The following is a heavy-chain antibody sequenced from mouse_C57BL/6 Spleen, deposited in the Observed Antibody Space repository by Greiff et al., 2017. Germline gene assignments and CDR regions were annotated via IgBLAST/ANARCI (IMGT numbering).Heavy chain of an antibody. CDR2: IYPGSGST. J-gene: IGHJ1*03. CDR3: ARYTTVEDWYFDV. V-gene: IGHV1-55*01. CDR1: GYPFTSYW. D-gene: IGHD1-1*01. Sequence: QVQLQQPGAELVKPGASVRRSCKASGYPFTSYWITWVKQRPGQGLEGIGDIYPGSGSTTYNEKFKSKATLTVDTSSSTAYMQLSSLTSEDSAVYYCARYTTVEDWYFDVWGTGTTVTVSS.